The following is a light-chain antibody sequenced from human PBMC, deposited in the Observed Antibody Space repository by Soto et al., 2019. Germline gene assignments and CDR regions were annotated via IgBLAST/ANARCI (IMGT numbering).Light chain of an antibody. CDR1: QSVSSSY. Sequence: EIVLTQSPGTLSLSPGERATLSCRASQSVSSSYLAWYQQKPGQDPWLLIYGASRRASGVPDRFSGSGSGTDFTLAISGLEPEEFAVYYCHQYDSSPFTCGQGTRLDI. CDR2: GAS. V-gene: IGKV3-20*01. J-gene: IGKJ5*01. CDR3: HQYDSSPFT.